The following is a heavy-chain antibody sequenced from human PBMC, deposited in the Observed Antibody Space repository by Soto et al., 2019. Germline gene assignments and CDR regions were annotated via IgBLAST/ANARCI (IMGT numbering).Heavy chain of an antibody. D-gene: IGHD3-3*01. CDR1: GYTFTSYY. J-gene: IGHJ3*02. CDR3: GSLLRFWGWSVYFFVFDI. V-gene: IGHV1-46*03. Sequence: GASVKVSCKASGYTFTSYYMHWVRQAPGQGLEWMGIINPSGGSTSYAQKFQGRVTMTRDTSTSTVYMELSSLRSEDTAVYYCGSLLRFWGWSVYFFVFDIWAKGKMVPVS. CDR2: INPSGGST.